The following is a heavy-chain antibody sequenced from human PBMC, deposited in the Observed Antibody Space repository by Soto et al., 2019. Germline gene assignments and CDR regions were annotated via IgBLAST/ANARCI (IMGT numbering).Heavy chain of an antibody. D-gene: IGHD1-7*01. Sequence: QVQLQQWGAGLLKPSETLSLTCAVYGGSFSGYYWSWIRQPPGKGLEWIGEINPSGSTNYNPTLKSLLTISVDTSKNQFPLKLSSVTAADTAVYYCARVFRYNCNSFNYYYYYYMYVWGKGTTVTVSS. V-gene: IGHV4-34*01. J-gene: IGHJ6*03. CDR2: INPSGST. CDR1: GGSFSGYY. CDR3: ARVFRYNCNSFNYYYYYYMYV.